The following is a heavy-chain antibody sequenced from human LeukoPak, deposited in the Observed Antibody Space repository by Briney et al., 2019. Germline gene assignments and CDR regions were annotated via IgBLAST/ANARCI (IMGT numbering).Heavy chain of an antibody. CDR1: GGSISSGDYY. CDR2: IYYSGST. J-gene: IGHJ4*02. CDR3: AGARYSSSWVNFDY. D-gene: IGHD6-13*01. Sequence: PSQTLSLTCTVSGGSISSGDYYWSWIRQPPGTGLEWIGYIYYSGSTYYNPSLKSRVTISVDTSKNQFSLKLSSVTAADTAVYYCAGARYSSSWVNFDYWGQGTLVTVSS. V-gene: IGHV4-30-4*08.